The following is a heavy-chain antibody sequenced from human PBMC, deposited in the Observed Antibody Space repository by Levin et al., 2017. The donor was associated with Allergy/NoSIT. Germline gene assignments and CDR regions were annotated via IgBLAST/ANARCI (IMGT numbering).Heavy chain of an antibody. Sequence: SQTLSLTCAVSGGSISSSGFYWGWVRQPPGKGLEWIGTIYYTGNTYYNPSLKSRVTISVDTSKNQFSLKLSSMTAADTAVYYCARKGSGYFDYWGQGSLVTVPS. CDR3: ARKGSGYFDY. CDR1: GGSISSSGFY. D-gene: IGHD3-10*01. CDR2: IYYTGNT. J-gene: IGHJ4*02. V-gene: IGHV4-39*01.